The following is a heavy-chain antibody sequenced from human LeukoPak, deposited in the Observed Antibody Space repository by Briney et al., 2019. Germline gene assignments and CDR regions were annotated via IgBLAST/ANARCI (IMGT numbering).Heavy chain of an antibody. J-gene: IGHJ5*02. D-gene: IGHD6-19*01. CDR1: AGSISNHY. V-gene: IGHV4-59*11. CDR2: IFYTGSY. Sequence: SETLSLTCTVAAGSISNHYWSWMLQSPGKGLEWIAYIFYTGSYNYNPSLKSRVYISVDTSKNQLSLNLTSVTAADTAVYYCARGRSSLDLWGQGTLVTVSS. CDR3: ARGRSSLDL.